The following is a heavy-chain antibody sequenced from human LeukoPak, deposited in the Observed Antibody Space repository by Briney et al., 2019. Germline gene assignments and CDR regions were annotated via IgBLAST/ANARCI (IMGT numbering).Heavy chain of an antibody. CDR3: ARDLEDYNNYGEMAI. D-gene: IGHD4-11*01. CDR2: IEQDGSEK. V-gene: IGHV3-7*01. CDR1: GFTFRGYW. J-gene: IGHJ4*02. Sequence: GGSLRLSCAASGFTFRGYWMSWVRQAPGKGLEWVANIEQDGSEKYYVDSVKGRFTISRDNAKNSLYLQMNSLRAEDTAVYFCARDLEDYNNYGEMAIWGQGTLVTVSS.